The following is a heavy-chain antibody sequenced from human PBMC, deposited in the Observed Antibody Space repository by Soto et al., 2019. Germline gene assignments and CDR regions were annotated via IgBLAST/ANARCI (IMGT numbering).Heavy chain of an antibody. V-gene: IGHV1-2*04. CDR1: GYTFTGYY. CDR3: ARDHGYSSGWYVGDYYGMDV. D-gene: IGHD6-19*01. J-gene: IGHJ6*02. CDR2: INPNSGGT. Sequence: ASVKVSCKASGYTFTGYYMHWVRQAPGQGLEWMGWINPNSGGTNYAQKFQGWVTMTRDTSISTAYMELSRLRSDDTAVYYCARDHGYSSGWYVGDYYGMDVWGQGTTVTVSS.